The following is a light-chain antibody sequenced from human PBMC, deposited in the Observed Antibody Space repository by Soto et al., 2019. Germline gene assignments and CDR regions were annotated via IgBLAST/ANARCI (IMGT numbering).Light chain of an antibody. V-gene: IGLV1-40*01. CDR2: GNS. CDR1: SSNIGAGYD. J-gene: IGLJ2*01. CDR3: QAYDSSLSRV. Sequence: QSVLTQPPSVSGAPGQSVTISCTGSSSNIGAGYDVHWYQQRPGTAPKLLIYGNSNRPSGVPDRFSGSKSGTSASLAITGRQAEDESDYYCQAYDSSLSRVFGGGTKLTVL.